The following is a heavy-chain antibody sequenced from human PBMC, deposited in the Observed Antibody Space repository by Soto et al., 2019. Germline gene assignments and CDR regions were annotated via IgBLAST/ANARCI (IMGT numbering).Heavy chain of an antibody. Sequence: SVKVSCKASGFTFTSSAVQWVRQARGQRLEWIGWIVVGSGNTNYAQKFQERVTITRDMSTSTAYMELSSLRSEDTAVYYCAAASDIVVVVADTPGPLAYWGQGTLVT. D-gene: IGHD2-15*01. CDR1: GFTFTSSA. CDR3: AAASDIVVVVADTPGPLAY. J-gene: IGHJ4*02. V-gene: IGHV1-58*01. CDR2: IVVGSGNT.